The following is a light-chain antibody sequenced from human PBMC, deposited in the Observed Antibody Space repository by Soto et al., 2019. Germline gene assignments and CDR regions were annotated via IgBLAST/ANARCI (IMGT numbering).Light chain of an antibody. J-gene: IGKJ1*01. V-gene: IGKV1-39*01. CDR1: QGITNY. Sequence: DIQMTQSPSSLSASVGDRVTITCRASQGITNYLNWYQQKSGQVPRLLIYAASTLESGVPSRFSGSGSETDFTLSITGPQPEDFATYYCQQGHTFPWTFGQGTKVDIK. CDR3: QQGHTFPWT. CDR2: AAS.